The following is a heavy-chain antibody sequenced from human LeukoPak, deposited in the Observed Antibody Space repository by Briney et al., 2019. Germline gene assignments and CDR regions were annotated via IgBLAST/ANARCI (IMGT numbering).Heavy chain of an antibody. CDR1: GFTFSSYA. J-gene: IGHJ6*03. D-gene: IGHD1-1*01. CDR2: ISYDGSNI. CDR3: AKAYWNHPSTYYYYMDV. V-gene: IGHV3-30*18. Sequence: GGSLRLSCAASGFTFSSYAMHWVRQVPGKGLEWVAVISYDGSNIYYVDSVKGRFTTSRDTSKNTLYLQMNSLRAEDTAVYYCAKAYWNHPSTYYYYMDVWGKGTTVTVSS.